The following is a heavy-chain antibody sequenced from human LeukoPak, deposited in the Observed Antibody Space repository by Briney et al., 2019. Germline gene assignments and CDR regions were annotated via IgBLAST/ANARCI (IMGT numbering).Heavy chain of an antibody. CDR1: GGSFGGYY. Sequence: TSETLSLTCAVYGGSFGGYYWSWLRQPPGKGLEWLGEINYSGSTNYNPSRKSRVTISVDTSKNQFSLKLSSVTAADTAIYYCARSSSSTFDPWGRGTLVTVSS. CDR2: INYSGST. CDR3: ARSSSSTFDP. J-gene: IGHJ5*02. V-gene: IGHV4-34*01. D-gene: IGHD6-19*01.